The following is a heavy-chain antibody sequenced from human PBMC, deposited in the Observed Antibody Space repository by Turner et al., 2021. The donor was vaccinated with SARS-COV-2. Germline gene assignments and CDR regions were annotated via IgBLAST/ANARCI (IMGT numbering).Heavy chain of an antibody. V-gene: IGHV3-48*01. CDR2: ISSSSSTI. Sequence: EVQLVESGGGLVQPGGSLRLSCAASGFTFSSYSMNWVRQAPGKGLEWVSYISSSSSTIYYADSVKGRFTISRDNAKNSLYLQKNSLRAEDTAVYYCARDLGSIAVANWGQGTLVTVSS. D-gene: IGHD6-19*01. CDR1: GFTFSSYS. J-gene: IGHJ4*02. CDR3: ARDLGSIAVAN.